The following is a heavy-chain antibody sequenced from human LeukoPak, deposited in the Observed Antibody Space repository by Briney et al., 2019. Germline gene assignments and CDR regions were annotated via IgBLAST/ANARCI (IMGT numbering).Heavy chain of an antibody. V-gene: IGHV3-7*01. CDR2: IKQDGSEK. Sequence: GGSLRLSCAASGFTFSSYWMSWVRQAPGKGLEWVANIKQDGSEKYYVDSVKGRFTISRDNAKNSLYLQMNSLRAEDTAVYYCATSVGDGHDSNWGQGTLVTVSS. D-gene: IGHD5-12*01. CDR3: ATSVGDGHDSN. J-gene: IGHJ4*02. CDR1: GFTFSSYW.